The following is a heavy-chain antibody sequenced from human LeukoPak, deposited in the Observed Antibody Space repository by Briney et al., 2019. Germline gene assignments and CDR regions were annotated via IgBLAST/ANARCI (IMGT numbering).Heavy chain of an antibody. CDR1: GGSFSGYY. D-gene: IGHD5-24*01. V-gene: IGHV4-34*01. CDR3: ARGRIERYYYYMDV. Sequence: PSETLSLTCAVYGGSFSGYYWSWIRQPPGKGLEWIGEISHSGSTNYNPSLKSRVTISVDTSKNQFSLKLSSVTAADTAVYYCARGRIERYYYYMDVWGKGTTVTVSS. J-gene: IGHJ6*03. CDR2: ISHSGST.